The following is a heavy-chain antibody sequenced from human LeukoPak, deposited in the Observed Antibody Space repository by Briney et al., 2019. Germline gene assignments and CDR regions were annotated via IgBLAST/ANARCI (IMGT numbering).Heavy chain of an antibody. D-gene: IGHD6-13*01. V-gene: IGHV1-2*04. CDR1: GYTFVGYF. CDR3: ARAAGSSWHYGMDV. Sequence: ASVKVSCKASGYTFVGYFMHWVRQAPGQGLEWMGWINPNNDGTNYAQKFQDWVTMTRDTSTSTVYMEVSRLRSDDTAVYYCARAAGSSWHYGMDVWGQGTTVTVSS. CDR2: INPNNDGT. J-gene: IGHJ6*02.